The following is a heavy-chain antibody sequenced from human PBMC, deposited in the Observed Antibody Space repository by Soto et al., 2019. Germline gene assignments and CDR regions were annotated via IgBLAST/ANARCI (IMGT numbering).Heavy chain of an antibody. CDR3: ARDKITGLFDY. Sequence: SETLSLTSAAYYGSFGGYYGTWIRQPPGTGLEWIGEINHSGSTNYNPSLKSRVTISVDTSKNQFSLKLTSVTAADTAVYYCARDKITGLFDYWGQGTLVT. V-gene: IGHV4-34*01. J-gene: IGHJ4*02. D-gene: IGHD2-8*02. CDR1: YGSFGGYY. CDR2: INHSGST.